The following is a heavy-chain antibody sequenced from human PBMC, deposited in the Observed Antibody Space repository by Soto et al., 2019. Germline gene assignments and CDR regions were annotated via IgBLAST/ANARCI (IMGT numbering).Heavy chain of an antibody. CDR1: GGSISSSSYY. Sequence: SETLSLTCTVSGGSISSSSYYWGWIRQPPGKGLEWIGSIYYSGSTYYNPSLRSRVTISVDTSKNQFSLKLSSVTAADTAVYYCASGYCTNGVCKNWFDPWGQGTLVTVSS. J-gene: IGHJ5*02. CDR2: IYYSGST. D-gene: IGHD2-8*01. CDR3: ASGYCTNGVCKNWFDP. V-gene: IGHV4-39*01.